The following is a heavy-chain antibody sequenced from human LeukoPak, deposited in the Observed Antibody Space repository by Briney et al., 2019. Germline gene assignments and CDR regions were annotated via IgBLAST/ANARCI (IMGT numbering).Heavy chain of an antibody. CDR2: IYYSGRT. J-gene: IGHJ3*02. CDR3: ARIGFGDSSGYHYDDAFDI. V-gene: IGHV4-59*01. Sequence: SETLSLTCTVSGSSISSNYWSWVRQPPGKGLEWIGYIYYSGRTNYNPSLKSRVTISVDTSKNQFSLKLTSVHAADTAVYYCARIGFGDSSGYHYDDAFDIWGQGTMVTVSS. D-gene: IGHD3-22*01. CDR1: GSSISSNY.